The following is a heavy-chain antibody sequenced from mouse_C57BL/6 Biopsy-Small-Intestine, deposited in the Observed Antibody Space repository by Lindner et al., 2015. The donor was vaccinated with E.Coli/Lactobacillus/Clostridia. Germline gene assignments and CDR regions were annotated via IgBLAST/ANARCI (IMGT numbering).Heavy chain of an antibody. CDR2: INPNNGGT. V-gene: IGHV1-22*01. CDR1: GYTFTDYN. J-gene: IGHJ1*03. Sequence: VQLQESGPELVKPGASVKMSRKASGYTFTDYNMHWVKQSHGKSLEWIGYINPNNGGTSYNQKFKGKATLTVNKSSSTAYMELRSLTSEDSAVYYCAREFGRYFDVWGTGTTVTVSS. CDR3: AREFGRYFDV.